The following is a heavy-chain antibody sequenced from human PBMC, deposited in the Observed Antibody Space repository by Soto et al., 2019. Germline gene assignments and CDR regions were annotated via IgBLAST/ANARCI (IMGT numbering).Heavy chain of an antibody. V-gene: IGHV3-43*01. Sequence: GGSLRLSCAASGFTFDDYTMHWVRQAPGKGLEWVSLISWDGGSTYYADSVKGRFTISRDNSKNSLYLQMNSLRTEDTALYYCAKDKDGYSSSWYLGYWGQGTLVTVSS. CDR2: ISWDGGST. D-gene: IGHD6-13*01. CDR3: AKDKDGYSSSWYLGY. CDR1: GFTFDDYT. J-gene: IGHJ4*02.